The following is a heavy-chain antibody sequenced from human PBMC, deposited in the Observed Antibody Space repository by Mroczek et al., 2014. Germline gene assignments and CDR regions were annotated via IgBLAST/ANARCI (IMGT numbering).Heavy chain of an antibody. V-gene: IGHV1-69*12. J-gene: IGHJ4*02. CDR3: AGSERNIVLMVYAIFDY. D-gene: IGHD2-8*01. Sequence: QVQLVQSGAEVKKPGSSVKVSCKASGGTFSSYAISWVRQAPGQGLEWMGGIIPIFGTANYAQKFQGRVTITADESTSTAYMELSSLRSEDTAVYYYAGSERNIVLMVYAIFDYWGQGTLVHRLL. CDR1: GGTFSSYA. CDR2: IIPIFGTA.